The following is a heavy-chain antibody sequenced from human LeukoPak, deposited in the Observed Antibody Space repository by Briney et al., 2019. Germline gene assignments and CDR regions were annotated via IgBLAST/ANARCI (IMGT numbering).Heavy chain of an antibody. CDR3: ARGLYSIVEY. D-gene: IGHD6-6*01. CDR1: GGSISSGGDY. J-gene: IGHJ4*02. CDR2: IPYSGST. V-gene: IGHV4-31*03. Sequence: SETLSLTCNVSGGSISSGGDYWNWIRQNPGKGLEWIGYIPYSGSTYYNPSLKSRVTISVETSKNQFSLKLRSATAADTAVYYCARGLYSIVEYWGQGTLVTVSS.